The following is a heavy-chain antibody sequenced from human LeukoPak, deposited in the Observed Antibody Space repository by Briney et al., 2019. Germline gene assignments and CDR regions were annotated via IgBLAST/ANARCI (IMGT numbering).Heavy chain of an antibody. V-gene: IGHV1-69*05. Sequence: SVKVSCKASGGTFSSYAISWVRQAPGQGLEWMGGIIPIFGTANYAQKFQGRVTITTDESTSTAYMELSSLRSEDTAVYYCAREPNPYCSSTSCYRSWFDPWGQGTLVTVSS. J-gene: IGHJ5*02. CDR2: IIPIFGTA. CDR1: GGTFSSYA. CDR3: AREPNPYCSSTSCYRSWFDP. D-gene: IGHD2-2*01.